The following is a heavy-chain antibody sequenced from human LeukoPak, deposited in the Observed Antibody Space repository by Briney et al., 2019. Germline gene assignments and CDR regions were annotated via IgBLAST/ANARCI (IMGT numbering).Heavy chain of an antibody. D-gene: IGHD3-22*01. Sequence: PGGSLRLSCGASGFIFSNYWLSWVRQAPGKGLEWVANIKQDGRRTNYVDSVKGRFTISRDNAKNSLYLQMNSLRDEDTAIYYCAREAPPHDTSDYDFWGQGTLVTVSS. V-gene: IGHV3-7*01. J-gene: IGHJ4*02. CDR1: GFIFSNYW. CDR2: IKQDGRRT. CDR3: AREAPPHDTSDYDF.